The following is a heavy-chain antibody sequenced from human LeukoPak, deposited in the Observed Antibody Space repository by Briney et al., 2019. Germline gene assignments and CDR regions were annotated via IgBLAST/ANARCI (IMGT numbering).Heavy chain of an antibody. D-gene: IGHD3-22*01. V-gene: IGHV4-39*01. CDR2: IYYSGST. CDR3: VRPTKSYYDSSGYSGNDAFDI. CDR1: GGSISSGSYY. Sequence: PSETLSLTCTVSGGSISSGSYYWGWVRQPPGKGLGWIGSIYYSGSTYYNPSLKSRVTISVDTSKNQFSLKLSSVTAADTAVYYCVRPTKSYYDSSGYSGNDAFDIWGQGTMVTVSS. J-gene: IGHJ3*02.